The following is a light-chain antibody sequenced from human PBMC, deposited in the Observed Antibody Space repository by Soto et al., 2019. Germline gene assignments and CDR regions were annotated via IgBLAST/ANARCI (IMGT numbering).Light chain of an antibody. CDR2: GNN. CDR3: QSYDSSLSVVV. Sequence: QSVLTQPPSASGAPGQRLTISCTGSTSNIGAGYDVHWYQQFPGTAPKLLIYGNNNRPSGVPDRFSGSKSGTSASLAITGLQTEDEADYYCQSYDSSLSVVVFGGGTKLTVL. CDR1: TSNIGAGYD. J-gene: IGLJ2*01. V-gene: IGLV1-40*01.